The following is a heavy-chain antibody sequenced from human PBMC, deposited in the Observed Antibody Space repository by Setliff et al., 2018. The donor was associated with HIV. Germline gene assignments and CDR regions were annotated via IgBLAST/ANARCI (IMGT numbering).Heavy chain of an antibody. J-gene: IGHJ4*02. Sequence: GGSLRLSCAASGFTFSSYAMHWVRQAPGKGLEWVAVISYDGSNKYYADSVKGRFTISRDNSKNTLSLQMNSLRADDTAVFYCAKGGLDSVFQSFDYWGQGTLVTVSS. CDR1: GFTFSSYA. CDR3: AKGGLDSVFQSFDY. D-gene: IGHD2-21*01. V-gene: IGHV3-30*07. CDR2: ISYDGSNK.